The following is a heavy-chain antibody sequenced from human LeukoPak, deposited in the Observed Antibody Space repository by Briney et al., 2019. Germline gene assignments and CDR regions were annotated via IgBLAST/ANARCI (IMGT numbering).Heavy chain of an antibody. V-gene: IGHV3-49*04. D-gene: IGHD3-9*01. CDR1: GFILGDYA. CDR3: TRADILTGSD. CDR2: IRSKAYGGTT. Sequence: GGSLRLSCTASGFILGDYAMSWVRQAPGKGLEWVGFIRSKAYGGTTEYAASVKGRFTISRDDSKSIAYLQMNSLKTEDTAVYYCTRADILTGSDWGQGTLVTVSS. J-gene: IGHJ4*02.